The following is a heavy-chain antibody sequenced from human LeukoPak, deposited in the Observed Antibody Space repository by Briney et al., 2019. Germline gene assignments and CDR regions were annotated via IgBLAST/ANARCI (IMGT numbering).Heavy chain of an antibody. D-gene: IGHD6-13*01. CDR3: ARVRIGQQLDKYYYYAMDV. J-gene: IGHJ6*02. V-gene: IGHV1-2*02. CDR1: GSTFTDYY. Sequence: ASVNLSCKSSGSTFTDYYMHWVRHAPGQGHEWMGCINTNSGGTNYAHKFQGRVTITTDTSISTAYMEVSRLRSDDTAVYSCARVRIGQQLDKYYYYAMDVWGQGTTVTVSS. CDR2: INTNSGGT.